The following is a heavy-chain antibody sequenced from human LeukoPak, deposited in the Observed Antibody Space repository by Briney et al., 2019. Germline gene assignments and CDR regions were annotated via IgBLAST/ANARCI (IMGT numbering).Heavy chain of an antibody. J-gene: IGHJ5*02. CDR3: ARGKTIAAAGGYWFDP. V-gene: IGHV1-8*01. Sequence: ASVKVSCKASGYTFTSYDINWVRQATGQGLEWMGWMNPNSGNTGYAQKFQGRVTMTRNTSISTAYMELSNLRSEDTAVYYSARGKTIAAAGGYWFDPWGQGTLVTVSS. CDR2: MNPNSGNT. CDR1: GYTFTSYD. D-gene: IGHD6-13*01.